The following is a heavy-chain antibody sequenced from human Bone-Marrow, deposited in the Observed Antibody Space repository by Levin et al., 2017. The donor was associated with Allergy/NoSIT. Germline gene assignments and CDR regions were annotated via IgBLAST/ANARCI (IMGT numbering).Heavy chain of an antibody. CDR3: ARGLEYSGLP. V-gene: IGHV3-11*01. CDR2: ISSRGTTM. Sequence: LSLTCAASGFTLSDYYMSWIRQAPGKGLEWVSYISSRGTTMYLADSVKGRFTISRDNAKNSLSLQMNSLRADDTAVYYCARGLEYSGLPWGQGTLVIVSS. J-gene: IGHJ5*02. D-gene: IGHD5-12*01. CDR1: GFTLSDYY.